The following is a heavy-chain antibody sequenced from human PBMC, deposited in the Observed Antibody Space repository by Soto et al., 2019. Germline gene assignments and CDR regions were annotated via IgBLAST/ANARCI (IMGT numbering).Heavy chain of an antibody. J-gene: IGHJ4*02. D-gene: IGHD3-16*02. CDR1: GFTFSTYA. V-gene: IGHV3-30*18. CDR3: AKVSEGSMITFGGVIAY. Sequence: QVQLVESGGGVVQPGRSLRISCAASGFTFSTYAMHWVRQAPGKGLEWVTVISFDGKIKYYADSVKGRFTISRDNSKNTVYLQMDSLRAEDTAVYYCAKVSEGSMITFGGVIAYWGQGTLVTVSS. CDR2: ISFDGKIK.